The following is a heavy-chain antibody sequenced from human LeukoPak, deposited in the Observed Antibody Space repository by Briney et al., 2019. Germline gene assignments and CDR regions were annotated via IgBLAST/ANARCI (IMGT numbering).Heavy chain of an antibody. J-gene: IGHJ4*02. CDR2: IRSNYAT. D-gene: IGHD3-10*01. Sequence: GGSLRLSCAGSGFTFSGSAIHWVRQASGKGLEWVGRIRSNYATTYAASMKGRFTISRDDSQNTAYLQINSLKTEDTAVYYCTRLYDGSGTYYNGDYWGRGTLVTVSS. CDR3: TRLYDGSGTYYNGDY. V-gene: IGHV3-73*01. CDR1: GFTFSGSA.